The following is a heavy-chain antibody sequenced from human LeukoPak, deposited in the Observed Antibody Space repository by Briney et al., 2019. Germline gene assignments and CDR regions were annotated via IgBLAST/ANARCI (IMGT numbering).Heavy chain of an antibody. D-gene: IGHD3-16*01. CDR3: ARRVPPTSLSHRGGFGVWFDP. J-gene: IGHJ5*02. CDR2: IGTAGDT. Sequence: GGSLRLSCAASGFTFSSYDMHWVRQATGKGLEWVSAIGTAGDTYYPGSVKGRFTISRENAKNSLYLQMNSLRAGDTAVYYCARRVPPTSLSHRGGFGVWFDPWGQGTLVTVSS. V-gene: IGHV3-13*01. CDR1: GFTFSSYD.